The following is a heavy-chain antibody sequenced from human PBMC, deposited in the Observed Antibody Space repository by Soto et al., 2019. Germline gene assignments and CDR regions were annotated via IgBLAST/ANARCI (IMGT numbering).Heavy chain of an antibody. CDR3: ARSGVDDSPSYLWFYFDY. CDR2: FFIGGNT. D-gene: IGHD2-8*01. V-gene: IGHV4-39*01. Sequence: PSETLSLTCTVSGGSISSSTYYWGWMRQPPGKGLEWIASFFIGGNTYYNPSLKSRVTISVDTSKNQFSLKLSSVTAADTAVYHCARSGVDDSPSYLWFYFDYWGPGSQVTVSS. J-gene: IGHJ4*02. CDR1: GGSISSSTYY.